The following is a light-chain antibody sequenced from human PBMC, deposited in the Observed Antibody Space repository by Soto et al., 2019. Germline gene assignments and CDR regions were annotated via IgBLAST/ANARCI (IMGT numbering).Light chain of an antibody. CDR3: EQYYFYPT. CDR1: QGISSY. V-gene: IGKV1-8*01. CDR2: AVS. Sequence: AIRMTQSPSSLSASTGDRVTITCRASQGISSYLAWYQQKPRKAPKLLSYAVSTLQSGDPSRFSGSGSGTDFTVTVSCLRSEDFATYYCEQYYFYPTFGPRTKVDIK. J-gene: IGKJ3*01.